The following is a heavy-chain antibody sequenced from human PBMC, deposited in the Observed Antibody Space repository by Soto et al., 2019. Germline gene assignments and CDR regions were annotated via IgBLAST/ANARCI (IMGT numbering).Heavy chain of an antibody. J-gene: IGHJ4*02. CDR1: GGTSSSYA. Sequence: SVKVSCKASGGTSSSYAISWVRQAPGQGLEWMGGIIPIFGTANYAQKFQGRVTITADESTSTAYMELSSLRSEDTAVYYYARDLSGDNDYWGQGTLVTVSS. CDR3: ARDLSGDNDY. V-gene: IGHV1-69*13. CDR2: IIPIFGTA. D-gene: IGHD3-9*01.